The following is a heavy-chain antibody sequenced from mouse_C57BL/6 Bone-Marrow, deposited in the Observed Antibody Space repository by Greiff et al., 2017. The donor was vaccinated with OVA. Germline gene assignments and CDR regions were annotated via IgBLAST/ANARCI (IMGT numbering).Heavy chain of an antibody. V-gene: IGHV1-54*01. Sequence: VQLQQSGAELVRPGTSVKVSCKASGYAFTNYLIEWVKQRPGQGLEWIGVINPGSGGNNYNEKFKGKATLTADKSSSTAYMQLSSLTSEDSAVYFCAREGAYYSIYYAMDYWGQGTSVTVSS. D-gene: IGHD2-5*01. J-gene: IGHJ4*01. CDR1: GYAFTNYL. CDR2: INPGSGGN. CDR3: AREGAYYSIYYAMDY.